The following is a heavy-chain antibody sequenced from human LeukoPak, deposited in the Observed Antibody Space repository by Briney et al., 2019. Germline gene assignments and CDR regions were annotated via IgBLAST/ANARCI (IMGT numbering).Heavy chain of an antibody. CDR1: GGTFSSYA. CDR2: IIPILGIA. CDR3: ARGASLQYYDFWSGYYDAFDI. Sequence: ASVKVSCKASGGTFSSYAISWVRQAPGQGLEWMGRIIPILGIANYAQKFQGRVTITADKSTSTAYMELSSLRSEDTAVYYCARGASLQYYDFWSGYYDAFDIWGQGTMVTVSS. D-gene: IGHD3-3*01. J-gene: IGHJ3*02. V-gene: IGHV1-69*04.